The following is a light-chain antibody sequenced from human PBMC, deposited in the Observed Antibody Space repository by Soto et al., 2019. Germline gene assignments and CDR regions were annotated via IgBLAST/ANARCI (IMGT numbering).Light chain of an antibody. CDR3: QQSYMDTIT. V-gene: IGKV1-5*01. CDR1: QSISSW. Sequence: IQMTQSPSTLSSSLGYRCTITFRASQSISSWLACYQQKPWKAPNLLIYDASRLQSGVPSRFSGSGGGTDFTLSISSVQPEDFATYFCQQSYMDTITFGQGTRMEIK. J-gene: IGKJ5*01. CDR2: DAS.